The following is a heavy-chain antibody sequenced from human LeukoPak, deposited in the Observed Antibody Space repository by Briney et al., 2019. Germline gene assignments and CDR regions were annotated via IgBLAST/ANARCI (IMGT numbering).Heavy chain of an antibody. Sequence: GGSLRLSCAASGFTFSSYSMNWVRQAPGKGPEWVSSIRSSSSYIYYADSVKGRFTISRDNAKNSLYLQMNSLRAEDTAVYYCARDRLDSGYDFEYYFDYWGQGTPVTVSS. CDR3: ARDRLDSGYDFEYYFDY. D-gene: IGHD5-12*01. CDR1: GFTFSSYS. J-gene: IGHJ4*02. V-gene: IGHV3-21*01. CDR2: IRSSSSYI.